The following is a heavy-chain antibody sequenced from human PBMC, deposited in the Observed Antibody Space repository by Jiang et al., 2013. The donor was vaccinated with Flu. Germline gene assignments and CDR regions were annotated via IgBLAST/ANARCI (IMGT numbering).Heavy chain of an antibody. V-gene: IGHV6-1*01. Sequence: SQTLSLTCAISGDSVSSNSAAWNWIRQSPSRGLEWLGRTYYRSKWYNDYAVSVKSRITINPDTSKNQFSLQLNSVTPEDTAVYYCAMAGYYDSSGYRIFQHWGQGHPGHRLL. D-gene: IGHD3-22*01. CDR1: GDSVSSNSAA. J-gene: IGHJ1*01. CDR3: AMAGYYDSSGYRIFQH. CDR2: TYYRSKWYN.